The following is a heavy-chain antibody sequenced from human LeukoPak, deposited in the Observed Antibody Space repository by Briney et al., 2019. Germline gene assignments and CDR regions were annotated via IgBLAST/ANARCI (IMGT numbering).Heavy chain of an antibody. J-gene: IGHJ4*02. CDR1: GGSFSASY. CDR3: ARGNWEVITPDY. D-gene: IGHD3-22*01. V-gene: IGHV4-34*01. CDR2: INHSGSA. Sequence: SETLSLTCAVYGGSFSASYWRWIRQPPGKGLEWIGEINHSGSANCNPSLESRVTISVDTSKNQFSLKLSSVTAADTAVYYCARGNWEVITPDYWGQGTLVTVSS.